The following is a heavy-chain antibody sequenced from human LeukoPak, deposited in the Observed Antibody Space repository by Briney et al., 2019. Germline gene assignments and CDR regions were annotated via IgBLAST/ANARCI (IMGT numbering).Heavy chain of an antibody. CDR2: IWYDGSNK. Sequence: GSLRLSCAASGFTFSSYGMHWVRQAPGKGLEWVAVIWYDGSNKFYADSVKGRFTISRDNSKNMLYLQMNSLRAEDTAVYYCARDRAAADLDYWGQGTLVTVSS. V-gene: IGHV3-33*01. CDR3: ARDRAAADLDY. J-gene: IGHJ4*02. D-gene: IGHD6-13*01. CDR1: GFTFSSYG.